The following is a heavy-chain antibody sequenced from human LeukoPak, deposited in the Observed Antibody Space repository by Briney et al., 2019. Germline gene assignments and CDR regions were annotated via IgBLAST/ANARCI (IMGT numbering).Heavy chain of an antibody. J-gene: IGHJ5*02. CDR3: ARQEIGLRSFDP. D-gene: IGHD3/OR15-3a*01. Sequence: NPSETLSLTCAVYGGSFSGYYWSWIRQPPGKGLEWIGEINHSGSTNYNPSLKSRVTISVDTSKNQFSLNLSSVTAADTAVYYCARQEIGLRSFDPWGQGTLVTVSS. V-gene: IGHV4-34*01. CDR2: INHSGST. CDR1: GGSFSGYY.